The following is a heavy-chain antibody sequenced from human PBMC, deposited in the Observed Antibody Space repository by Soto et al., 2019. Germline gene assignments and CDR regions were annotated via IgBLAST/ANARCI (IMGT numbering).Heavy chain of an antibody. V-gene: IGHV1-46*01. CDR3: ARDGSHYDLYY. J-gene: IGHJ4*02. Sequence: ASVKVSCKASGNSFATDYMHWVRQAPGQGLEWMGRIIPRGGTTDYARRFQGRITMTRDTSTRTLYMELSSLQSDDTAVYYCARDGSHYDLYYWGQGTQVTAPQ. CDR1: GNSFATDY. D-gene: IGHD3-16*01. CDR2: IIPRGGTT.